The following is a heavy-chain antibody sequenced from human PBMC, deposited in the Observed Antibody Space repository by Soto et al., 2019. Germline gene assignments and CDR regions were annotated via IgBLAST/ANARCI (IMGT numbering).Heavy chain of an antibody. CDR1: GFTFSSYG. J-gene: IGHJ6*02. CDR3: GRASPSGSSTRCYYGMDV. D-gene: IGHD2-2*01. CDR2: IWYDGSNK. Sequence: QVQLVESGGGVVQPGRSLRLSCAASGFTFSSYGMHWVRQAPGKGLEWVAVIWYDGSNKYYADSVKGRFTISRDNSMNTQYQQMNSLTDEDTAVYCWGRASPSGSSTRCYYGMDVWGQGTTVTVSS. V-gene: IGHV3-33*01.